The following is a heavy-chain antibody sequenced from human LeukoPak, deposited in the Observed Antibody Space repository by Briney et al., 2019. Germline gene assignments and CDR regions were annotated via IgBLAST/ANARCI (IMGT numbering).Heavy chain of an antibody. J-gene: IGHJ2*01. Sequence: SETLSLTCTVSGGSISSSSYYWGWIRQPPGKGLEGIGCIYYSGSTYYNPSLKSRVTRSVDTSKNQFSLKLSSVTAADTAVYYCARTYDSSGYYPPGWYFDLWGRGTLVTVSS. CDR2: IYYSGST. D-gene: IGHD3-22*01. V-gene: IGHV4-39*01. CDR3: ARTYDSSGYYPPGWYFDL. CDR1: GGSISSSSYY.